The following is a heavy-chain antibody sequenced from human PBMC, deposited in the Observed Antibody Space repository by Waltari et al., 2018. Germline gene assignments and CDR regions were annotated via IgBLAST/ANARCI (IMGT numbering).Heavy chain of an antibody. Sequence: EVQLLESGGGLVQPGGSLRLSCAASGFTFSSYAMSWVRQAPGKGLEWVSAISGSCGSTYYADSVKGRFTISRDNSKNTLYLQMNSLRAEDTAVYYCAKRPDSGSYPGNYWGQGTLVTVSS. CDR1: GFTFSSYA. J-gene: IGHJ4*02. V-gene: IGHV3-23*01. CDR3: AKRPDSGSYPGNY. CDR2: ISGSCGST. D-gene: IGHD1-26*01.